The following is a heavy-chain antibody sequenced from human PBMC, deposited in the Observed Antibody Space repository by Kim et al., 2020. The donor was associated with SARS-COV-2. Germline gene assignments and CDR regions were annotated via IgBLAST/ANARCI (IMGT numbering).Heavy chain of an antibody. D-gene: IGHD5-12*01. V-gene: IGHV3-53*04. CDR2: IYSGSST. Sequence: GGSLRLSCAASGFTVSSNYMSWVRQAPGKGLEWVSVIYSGSSTYYADSVKGRFTISRHNSKNTLYLQMNSLRAEDTAVYYCARTLGDIVATISYYYYMDVWGKGTTVTVSS. J-gene: IGHJ6*03. CDR3: ARTLGDIVATISYYYYMDV. CDR1: GFTVSSNY.